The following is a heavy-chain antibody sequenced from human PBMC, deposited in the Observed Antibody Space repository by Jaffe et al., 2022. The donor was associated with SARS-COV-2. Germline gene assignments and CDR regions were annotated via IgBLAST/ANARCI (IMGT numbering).Heavy chain of an antibody. CDR1: GFTFSHFA. J-gene: IGHJ4*02. CDR2: ISYDGVNK. Sequence: QVQLVESGGGVVQPGRSLRLSCAASGFTFSHFAMHWVRQAPGKGLEWLALISYDGVNKYYADSVKGRFTISRDTSKNTLYLQMDSLRAEDTAVYYCARDLDAAGSGRFDYWGQGTLVTVSS. D-gene: IGHD3-10*01. CDR3: ARDLDAAGSGRFDY. V-gene: IGHV3-30*04.